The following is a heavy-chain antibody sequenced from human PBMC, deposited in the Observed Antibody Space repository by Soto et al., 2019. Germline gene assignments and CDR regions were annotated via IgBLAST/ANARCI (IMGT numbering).Heavy chain of an antibody. CDR1: GFTFSTYA. CDR2: ISGSAGST. J-gene: IGHJ4*02. Sequence: EVQLLESGGGLVQPGGSLRLSCAASGFTFSTYAMSWVRQAPGKGLEWVSAISGSAGSTYYADSVKGRFTISRDNAKSTLYLQMNSLRAEDTDVDYCAKDPRIGIAVAGVFDYWCQGTLVTVAS. CDR3: AKDPRIGIAVAGVFDY. D-gene: IGHD6-19*01. V-gene: IGHV3-23*01.